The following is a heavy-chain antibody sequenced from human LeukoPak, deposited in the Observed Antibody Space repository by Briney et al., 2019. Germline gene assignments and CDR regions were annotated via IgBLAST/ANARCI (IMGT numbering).Heavy chain of an antibody. CDR1: GYTFTGYY. CDR2: INPDSGGT. V-gene: IGHV1-2*02. CDR3: ARAGVWDYNDSSGYHNGAFDI. D-gene: IGHD3-22*01. Sequence: ASVNVSCKASGYTFTGYYIHWVRQAPGQGLEWMGWINPDSGGTNYAQRFQGRDTMTRDTSISTAYMELSRLRSDDTAFYYCARAGVWDYNDSSGYHNGAFDIWGQGTMVTVSS. J-gene: IGHJ3*02.